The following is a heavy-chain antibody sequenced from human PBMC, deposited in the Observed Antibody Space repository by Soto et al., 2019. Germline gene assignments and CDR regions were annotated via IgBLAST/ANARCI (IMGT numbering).Heavy chain of an antibody. J-gene: IGHJ6*02. V-gene: IGHV1-69*04. CDR3: ARDERRGLAETYYYDSSGSPVLWYYGMDV. D-gene: IGHD3-22*01. CDR2: VIPIRGIA. CDR1: GGTFRSYY. Sequence: GAPVKVSCKGSGGTFRSYYISWVGQGPGQGVEWVGRVIPIRGIANYAQKFQGRVTITADKSTSTAYMELSSLRSEDTAVYYCARDERRGLAETYYYDSSGSPVLWYYGMDVWGQGTTVTVSS.